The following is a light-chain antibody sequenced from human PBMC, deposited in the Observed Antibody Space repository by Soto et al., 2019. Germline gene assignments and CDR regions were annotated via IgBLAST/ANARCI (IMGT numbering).Light chain of an antibody. J-gene: IGKJ5*01. CDR2: EVS. Sequence: DVVLTHSPLSLSVTPGHPASVSFMSSQILLHIAGQTHLFWYLQKPGQSPQLLIYEVSNRFSGVPDRFSGSGSGTGFTLTISRVEAEDVGLYYCFKSTHLPPNFGQGTRLEIK. CDR1: QILLHIAGQTH. V-gene: IGKV2D-29*02. CDR3: FKSTHLPPN.